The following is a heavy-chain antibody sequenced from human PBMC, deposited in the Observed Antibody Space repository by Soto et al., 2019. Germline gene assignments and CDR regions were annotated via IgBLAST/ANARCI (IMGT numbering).Heavy chain of an antibody. CDR1: GCSVSRGSYY. D-gene: IGHD6-13*01. Sequence: PSETLSLTCRVSGCSVSRGSYYWSWTRQPPGKGLEWIGYIYYSGSTNYNPSLKSRVTISVDTSKNQFSLKLNSVTAADTAVYYCARGESSWPYYFDYWGQGTLVTVSS. CDR3: ARGESSWPYYFDY. CDR2: IYYSGST. J-gene: IGHJ4*02. V-gene: IGHV4-61*01.